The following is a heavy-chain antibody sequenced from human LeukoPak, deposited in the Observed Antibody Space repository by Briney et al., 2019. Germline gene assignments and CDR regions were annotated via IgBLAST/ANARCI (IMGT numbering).Heavy chain of an antibody. D-gene: IGHD2-21*02. V-gene: IGHV3-30*03. CDR3: AREGRGVTQFFDY. CDR1: GFTFSSYG. Sequence: GGSLRLSCAASGFTFSSYGIHWVRQAPGKGLEWVAVISYDGSNKYYAGSVKGRFTISRDNAKNSLYLQMNSLRAEDTAVYYCAREGRGVTQFFDYWGQGTLVTVSS. J-gene: IGHJ4*02. CDR2: ISYDGSNK.